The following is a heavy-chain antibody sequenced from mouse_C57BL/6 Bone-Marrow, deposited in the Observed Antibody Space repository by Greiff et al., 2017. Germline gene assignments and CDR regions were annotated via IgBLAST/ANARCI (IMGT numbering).Heavy chain of an antibody. CDR3: ARLELLRYPRAMDY. Sequence: VQLKQSGPELVKPGASVKISCKASGYSFTDYNMNWVKQSNGKSLEWIGVINPNYGTTSYNQKFKGKATLTVDQSSSTAYMQLNSLTSEDSAVYYCARLELLRYPRAMDYWGQGTSVTVSS. D-gene: IGHD1-1*01. V-gene: IGHV1-39*01. J-gene: IGHJ4*01. CDR1: GYSFTDYN. CDR2: INPNYGTT.